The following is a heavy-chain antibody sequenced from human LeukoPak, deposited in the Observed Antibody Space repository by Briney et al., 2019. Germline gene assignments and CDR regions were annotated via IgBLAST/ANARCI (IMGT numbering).Heavy chain of an antibody. Sequence: PSETLSLTCSVSGCSISSYYWNWVRQPPGKRLEWIGYMYDTGHTMYNSPLKSRVTMSMDAFKNHFSLRLRSVPATDTAVYYCSRHPSATPLDYCDPGTLVTVSS. V-gene: IGHV4-59*08. CDR1: GCSISSYY. CDR3: SRHPSATPLDY. J-gene: IGHJ4*02. CDR2: MYDTGHT.